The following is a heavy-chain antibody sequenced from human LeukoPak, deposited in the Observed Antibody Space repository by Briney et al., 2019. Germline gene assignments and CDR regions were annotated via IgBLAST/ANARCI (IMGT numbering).Heavy chain of an antibody. V-gene: IGHV3-30-3*01. J-gene: IGHJ6*02. CDR2: ISYDGSNK. Sequence: PGGSLRLSCAAAGFTFSSYAMHWVRQAPGKGLEWVAFISYDGSNKYYADSVKGRFTISRDNSKNTLYLQMNSLRAEDTAVYYCARERIQLWLRRSAFGMDVWGQGTTVTVSS. CDR1: GFTFSSYA. CDR3: ARERIQLWLRRSAFGMDV. D-gene: IGHD5-18*01.